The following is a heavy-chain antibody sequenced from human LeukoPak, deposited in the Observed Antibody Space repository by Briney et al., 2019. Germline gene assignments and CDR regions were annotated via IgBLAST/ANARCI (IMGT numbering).Heavy chain of an antibody. Sequence: GESLKISCKGPGYSFSDSWIAWVRQMPGKGLEWMGSIYPDDSDTRYSPSFQGQITISADKSINTAYLQWNSLKASDIAMYYCARHVDSGSGSYPDYWGQGTLVTVSS. CDR1: GYSFSDSW. CDR3: ARHVDSGSGSYPDY. D-gene: IGHD3-10*01. CDR2: IYPDDSDT. J-gene: IGHJ4*02. V-gene: IGHV5-51*01.